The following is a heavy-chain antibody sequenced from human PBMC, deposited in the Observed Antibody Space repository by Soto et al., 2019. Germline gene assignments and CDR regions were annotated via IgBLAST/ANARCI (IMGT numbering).Heavy chain of an antibody. Sequence: GGSLRLSCAASGFNFSSFAMSWVRQAPGKGLEWVSSITDFGGTTYYADSVKGRFTISRDNSKNTLYLQMNSLRVDDTAVYYCGPPPEQLWLFAYWGQGALVTVSS. CDR3: GPPPEQLWLFAY. CDR1: GFNFSSFA. D-gene: IGHD3-10*01. CDR2: ITDFGGTT. V-gene: IGHV3-23*01. J-gene: IGHJ4*02.